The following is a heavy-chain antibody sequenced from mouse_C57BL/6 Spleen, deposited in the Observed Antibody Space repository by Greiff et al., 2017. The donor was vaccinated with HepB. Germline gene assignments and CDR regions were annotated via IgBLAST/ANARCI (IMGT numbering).Heavy chain of an antibody. J-gene: IGHJ3*01. CDR1: GYTFTSYL. D-gene: IGHD4-1*01. CDR2: IHPNSGST. CDR3: ARSGTSWFAY. V-gene: IGHV1-64*01. Sequence: QVQLQQPGAELVKPGASVKLSCKASGYTFTSYLMHWVKQRPGQGLEWIGMIHPNSGSTNYNEKFKSKATVTVDKSSSTAYMQLSSLTSEDSAVYYCARSGTSWFAYWGQGTLVTVSA.